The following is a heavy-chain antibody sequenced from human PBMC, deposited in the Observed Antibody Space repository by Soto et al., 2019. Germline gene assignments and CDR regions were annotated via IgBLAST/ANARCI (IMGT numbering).Heavy chain of an antibody. CDR1: GFTFSSYG. D-gene: IGHD2-21*01. V-gene: IGHV3-30*18. CDR2: ISYDGSNK. CDR3: AKDPGSGDDY. Sequence: QVQLVESGGGVVQPGRSLRLSCAASGFTFSSYGMHWVRQAPGKGLEWVAVISYDGSNKYYADSVKGRFTISRDNSKNTLYLQMNSLRAEDTAVYYCAKDPGSGDDYWGQGTLGTVSS. J-gene: IGHJ4*02.